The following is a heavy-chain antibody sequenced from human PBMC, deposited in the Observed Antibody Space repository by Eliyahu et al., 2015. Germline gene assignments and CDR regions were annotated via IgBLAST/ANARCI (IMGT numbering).Heavy chain of an antibody. V-gene: IGHV3-7*01. J-gene: IGHJ4*02. D-gene: IGHD2-15*01. CDR2: IKQDGSEK. CDR1: GFTFSGXW. Sequence: EVQLVESGGGLVQPGGSLRXXCAAXGFTFSGXWMXWVRQAPGKGLEWVANIKQDGSEKYYVDSVKGRFTISRDNAKNSLYLQMNSLRAEDSAVYYCASRGWRYCSGGSCYSDCWGQGTLVTVSS. CDR3: ASRGWRYCSGGSCYSDC.